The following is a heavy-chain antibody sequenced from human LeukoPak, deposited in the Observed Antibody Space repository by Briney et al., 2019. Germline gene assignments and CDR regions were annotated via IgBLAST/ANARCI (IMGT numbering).Heavy chain of an antibody. CDR3: ARDLGWSSSH. Sequence: ASVNVSCKASVYTFTVHYMNWVRQAPGQGLEWMGWINPTGGTTYAQKFQDRVTMTRDTSINTAYMELSGLRSDDTAVYYCARDLGWSSSHWGQGTLVTVSS. CDR1: VYTFTVHY. V-gene: IGHV1-2*02. J-gene: IGHJ4*02. CDR2: INPTGGT. D-gene: IGHD6-6*01.